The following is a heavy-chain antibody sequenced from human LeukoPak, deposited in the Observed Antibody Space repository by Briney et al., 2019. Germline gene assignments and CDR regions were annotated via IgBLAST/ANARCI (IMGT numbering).Heavy chain of an antibody. CDR1: GLTFSSYA. D-gene: IGHD3-22*01. Sequence: GGSLRLSCAASGLTFSSYAMSWVRQAPGKGLEWVSAIGGSGDTTYYADSVKGRFTISRDNSKNTLYLQMDSLRAEDTAVYYCARDWHYYDSTGFPLGIDYWGQGTLVTVSS. CDR3: ARDWHYYDSTGFPLGIDY. V-gene: IGHV3-23*01. J-gene: IGHJ4*02. CDR2: IGGSGDTT.